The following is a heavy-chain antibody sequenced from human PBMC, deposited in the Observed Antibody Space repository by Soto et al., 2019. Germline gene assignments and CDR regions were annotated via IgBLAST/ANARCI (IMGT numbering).Heavy chain of an antibody. Sequence: PGGSLRLSCAASGFTFSSYAMSWVRQAPGKGLEWLSTIGGSGGTTYYAASVKGRFAISRDNSKNTLSLQVSSLRADDTAVYYCAKGYSSGWPHYFASWGQGALVTVSS. V-gene: IGHV3-23*01. CDR2: IGGSGGTT. CDR1: GFTFSSYA. D-gene: IGHD6-19*01. CDR3: AKGYSSGWPHYFAS. J-gene: IGHJ4*02.